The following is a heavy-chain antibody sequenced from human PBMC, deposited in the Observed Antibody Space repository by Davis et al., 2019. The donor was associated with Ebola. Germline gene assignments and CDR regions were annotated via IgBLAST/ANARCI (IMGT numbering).Heavy chain of an antibody. CDR1: GNSFSSHW. V-gene: IGHV5-51*01. Sequence: GESLKISCQASGNSFSSHWIAWVRQKPGKGLEWMGIIFTGDSDTRYSPSFRGQVTISADKSFKTSFLHWSSLKASDTAMYYCATLRRTVTGMDDGFDIWGQGTMVTVSP. CDR3: ATLRRTVTGMDDGFDI. CDR2: IFTGDSDT. J-gene: IGHJ3*02. D-gene: IGHD4-11*01.